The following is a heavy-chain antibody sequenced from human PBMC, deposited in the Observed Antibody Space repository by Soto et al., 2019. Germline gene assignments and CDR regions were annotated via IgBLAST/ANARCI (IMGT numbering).Heavy chain of an antibody. V-gene: IGHV4-59*01. J-gene: IGHJ4*02. CDR1: GGSISSYY. CDR3: ARGSNWGLFDY. Sequence: SETLSLTCTVSGGSISSYYWSWIRQPPGKGLEWIGYIYYSGSTNYNPSLKSRVTISVDTSKNQFSLKRSSVTAADTAVYYCARGSNWGLFDYWGQGTLVTVSS. CDR2: IYYSGST. D-gene: IGHD7-27*01.